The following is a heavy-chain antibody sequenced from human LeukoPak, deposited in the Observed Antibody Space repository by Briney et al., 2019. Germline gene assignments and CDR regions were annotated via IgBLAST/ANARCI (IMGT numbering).Heavy chain of an antibody. CDR1: GFTFSRYW. J-gene: IGHJ3*02. V-gene: IGHV3-7*01. CDR2: IKQDGSEK. Sequence: GGSLRLSCAASGFTFSRYWMSWVRQAPGKGLEWVANIKQDGSEKYYVDSVWGRFAISRDNARNSLYLQMNSLGADDTALYYCARPTVVTGVDAFDIWGQGTMVTVSS. D-gene: IGHD4-23*01. CDR3: ARPTVVTGVDAFDI.